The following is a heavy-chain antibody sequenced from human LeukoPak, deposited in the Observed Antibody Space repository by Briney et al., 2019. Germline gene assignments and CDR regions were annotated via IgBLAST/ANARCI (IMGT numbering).Heavy chain of an antibody. V-gene: IGHV3-30*02. CDR2: IRYDGNIK. CDR3: AKGRYLDSSGYPIDY. J-gene: IGHJ4*02. CDR1: GFTFRSYD. D-gene: IGHD3-22*01. Sequence: PGGSLRLSCAASGFTFRSYDMHWVRQAPGKGLEWVAFIRYDGNIKYFADSVKGRFTISRDSSKNTLYLQMDSLRPEDTALYYCAKGRYLDSSGYPIDYWGQGTLVTVSS.